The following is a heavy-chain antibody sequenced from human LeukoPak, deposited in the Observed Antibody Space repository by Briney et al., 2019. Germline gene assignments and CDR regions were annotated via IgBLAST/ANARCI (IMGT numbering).Heavy chain of an antibody. J-gene: IGHJ4*02. D-gene: IGHD1-26*01. V-gene: IGHV3-33*01. Sequence: PGRSLRLSCAASGFTFSHYGMHWVRQAPGKGLEWVAVMWSDGTKKYYADSVKGRFTISRDNSKNTLYLQMNSLRAEDTAVYYCAREVVGAGSYYFDYWGQGTLVTVSS. CDR1: GFTFSHYG. CDR3: AREVVGAGSYYFDY. CDR2: MWSDGTKK.